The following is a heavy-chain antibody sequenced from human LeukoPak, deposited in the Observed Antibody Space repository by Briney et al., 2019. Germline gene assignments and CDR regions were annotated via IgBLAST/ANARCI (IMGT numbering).Heavy chain of an antibody. CDR2: IYYSGST. CDR1: GGSFSSYY. Sequence: SSEALSLTCAVYGGSFSSYYWTWIRQPPGKGLEWIGSIYYSGSTYYNPSLKSRVTISVDTSKNQFSLKLSSVTAADTAVYYCARLDYDFWSGYSDYWGQGTLVTVSS. CDR3: ARLDYDFWSGYSDY. D-gene: IGHD3-3*01. V-gene: IGHV4-34*01. J-gene: IGHJ4*02.